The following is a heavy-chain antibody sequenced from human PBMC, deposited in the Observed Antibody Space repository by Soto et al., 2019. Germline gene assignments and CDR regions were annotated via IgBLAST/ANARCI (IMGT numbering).Heavy chain of an antibody. D-gene: IGHD1-26*01. CDR1: GYPFPNHW. V-gene: IGHV5-51*01. CDR2: VFPGDSDT. J-gene: IGHJ6*02. Sequence: PVESLKISGEGFGYPFPNHWINWVRLVPGKGLEWMGIVFPGDSDTGYSPSLQGQVIISVDKSISTAYLQWTRLKASDTAIYYCAKSIEGGPMDVWGQGTTVTVSS. CDR3: AKSIEGGPMDV.